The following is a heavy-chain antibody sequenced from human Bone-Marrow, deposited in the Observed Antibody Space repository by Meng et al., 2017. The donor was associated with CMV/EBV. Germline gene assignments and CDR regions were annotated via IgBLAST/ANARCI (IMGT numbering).Heavy chain of an antibody. CDR1: GFTFSSYS. J-gene: IGHJ4*02. CDR2: ISSSSSYI. V-gene: IGHV3-21*01. CDR3: AKDRGEWEDQEDYFDY. Sequence: GGSLRLSCAASGFTFSSYSMNWVRQAPGKGLEWVSSISSSSSYIYYADSVKGRFTISRDNAKNSLYLQMNSLRAEDTAVYYCAKDRGEWEDQEDYFDYWGQGTLATVSS. D-gene: IGHD1-26*01.